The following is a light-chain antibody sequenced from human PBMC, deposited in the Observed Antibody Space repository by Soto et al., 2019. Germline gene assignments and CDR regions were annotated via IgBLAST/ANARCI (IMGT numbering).Light chain of an antibody. J-gene: IGKJ1*01. V-gene: IGKV1-5*01. CDR2: DAS. CDR1: QSINNW. Sequence: DIQMTQSPSTLSASVGDRVTITCRASQSINNWLAWYQQKPGKAPKLLIYDASSLESGVPSRFSGSGSGTEFTLTISSLQPDDFATYYCQQYHSYSPWTFGPGTKVEIK. CDR3: QQYHSYSPWT.